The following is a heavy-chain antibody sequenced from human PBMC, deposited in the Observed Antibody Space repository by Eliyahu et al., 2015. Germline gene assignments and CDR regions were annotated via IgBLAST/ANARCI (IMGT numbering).Heavy chain of an antibody. CDR1: GGSISSGGYY. V-gene: IGHV4-31*03. D-gene: IGHD3-22*01. CDR2: MHYSGST. Sequence: QVQLQESGPGLVKPSQTLSLTCTVSGGSISSGGYYWSGIRQQPGRGLEWVGYMHYSGSTYYSPSLKSRVNISADRSKNQFYLRLTSVTAADTAVYYCAREKVNYYDSSGYYAGYYSDLWGLGTLVTVSS. J-gene: IGHJ4*02. CDR3: AREKVNYYDSSGYYAGYYSDL.